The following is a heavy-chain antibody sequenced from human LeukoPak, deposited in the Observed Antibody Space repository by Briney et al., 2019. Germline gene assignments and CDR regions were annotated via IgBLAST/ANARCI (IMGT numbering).Heavy chain of an antibody. V-gene: IGHV3-23*01. D-gene: IGHD6-19*01. CDR2: ITGGGGST. Sequence: GGSPRLSCAASGFTFSSYAMSWVRQAPGKGLEWVSAITGGGGSTYYADSVKDRFSISRDNSKNTLYLQMTSLRAEDSALYFCAKRSGGWYGYFDSWGQGTLVTVSS. CDR1: GFTFSSYA. J-gene: IGHJ4*02. CDR3: AKRSGGWYGYFDS.